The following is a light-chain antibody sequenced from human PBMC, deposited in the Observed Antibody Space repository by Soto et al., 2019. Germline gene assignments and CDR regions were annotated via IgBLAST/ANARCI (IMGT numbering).Light chain of an antibody. Sequence: EIVLTQSPATLSFSPGERATLSCRASQSVSSYLAWYQQKPGQAPRLLIYDASNRATGIPARFSGSGSGTDFTLTISSLEPEDFAVYYSQQRSNWPITFGQGTRLEIK. J-gene: IGKJ5*01. V-gene: IGKV3-11*01. CDR3: QQRSNWPIT. CDR1: QSVSSY. CDR2: DAS.